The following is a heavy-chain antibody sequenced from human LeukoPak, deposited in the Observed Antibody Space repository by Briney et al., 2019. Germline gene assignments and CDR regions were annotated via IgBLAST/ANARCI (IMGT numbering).Heavy chain of an antibody. CDR1: GFAFSDYY. J-gene: IGHJ4*02. CDR3: ARDGDSYYYDSSGYH. V-gene: IGHV3-11*01. Sequence: GGSLTLSCAASGFAFSDYYMSWIRQAPGKGLEWVSYISSSGSTIYYADSVKGRFTISRDNEKNSLYLKMNSLRAEDTAVYYCARDGDSYYYDSSGYHWGQGTLVTVSS. CDR2: ISSSGSTI. D-gene: IGHD3-22*01.